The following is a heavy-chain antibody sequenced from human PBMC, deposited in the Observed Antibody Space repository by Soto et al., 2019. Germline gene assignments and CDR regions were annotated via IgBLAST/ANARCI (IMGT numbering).Heavy chain of an antibody. D-gene: IGHD2-2*01. CDR1: GGSISSSSYY. Sequence: SETLSLTCTVSGGSISSSSYYWGWIRQPPGKGLEWIGSIYYSGSTYYNPSLKSRVTISVDTSKNQFSLKLSSVTAADTAVYCCAGDGSGAAAALGWFDPWGQGTLVTVSS. CDR3: AGDGSGAAAALGWFDP. V-gene: IGHV4-39*01. CDR2: IYYSGST. J-gene: IGHJ5*02.